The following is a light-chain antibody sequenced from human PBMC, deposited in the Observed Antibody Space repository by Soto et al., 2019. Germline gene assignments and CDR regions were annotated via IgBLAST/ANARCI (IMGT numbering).Light chain of an antibody. CDR3: QQYGITPPT. V-gene: IGKV3-20*01. CDR2: AAS. CDR1: QTVSSNY. Sequence: EIVLTQSPGTVSLSPGETATLSCRASQTVSSNYLAWYQQKPGQAPRLLIYAASSRATGVPDRFSGGGSGTDFTLTISRLEPEDVAVYHCQQYGITPPTFGGGTKVEIK. J-gene: IGKJ4*01.